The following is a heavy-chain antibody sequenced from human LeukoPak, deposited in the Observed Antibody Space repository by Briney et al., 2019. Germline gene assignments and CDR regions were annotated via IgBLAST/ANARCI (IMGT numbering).Heavy chain of an antibody. V-gene: IGHV3-23*01. J-gene: IGHJ4*02. D-gene: IGHD1-14*01. Sequence: PGGSLRLSCAASGFTFSSYAMSWVRQAPGKGPEWVSGISGGAYSTYYADSVKGRFTISRDNSKNTLFLQMNSLRAEDTAIYFCAKASGTIRWGQDYWGRGTLVTVSS. CDR3: AKASGTIRWGQDY. CDR2: ISGGAYST. CDR1: GFTFSSYA.